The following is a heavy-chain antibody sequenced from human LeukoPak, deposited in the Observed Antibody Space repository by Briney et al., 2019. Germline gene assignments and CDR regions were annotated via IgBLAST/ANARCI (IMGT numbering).Heavy chain of an antibody. Sequence: GASVKVSCKASGYTFTSYGISWVRQAPGQGLEWMGWISAYNGNTNYAQKLQGRVTMTTDTSTSTAYMELRSLRSEDTAVYYCARGKDDFWSGLDYDYWGQGILVTVSS. V-gene: IGHV1-18*01. D-gene: IGHD3-3*01. CDR3: ARGKDDFWSGLDYDY. J-gene: IGHJ4*02. CDR1: GYTFTSYG. CDR2: ISAYNGNT.